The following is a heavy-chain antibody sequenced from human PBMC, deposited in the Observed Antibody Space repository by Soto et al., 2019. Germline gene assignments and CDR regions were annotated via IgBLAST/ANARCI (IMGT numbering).Heavy chain of an antibody. Sequence: RRLSCAASGFTFSGYAMHWVRQAPGKGLEWVAVISYDGSNKYYADSVKGRFTISRDNSKNTLYLQMNSLRAEDTAVYYCARDSSDTAMEYYFDYWGQGTLVTVSS. CDR1: GFTFSGYA. V-gene: IGHV3-30-3*01. D-gene: IGHD5-18*01. CDR3: ARDSSDTAMEYYFDY. CDR2: ISYDGSNK. J-gene: IGHJ4*02.